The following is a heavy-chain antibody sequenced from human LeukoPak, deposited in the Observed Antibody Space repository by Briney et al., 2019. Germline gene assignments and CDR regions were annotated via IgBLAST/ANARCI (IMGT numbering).Heavy chain of an antibody. V-gene: IGHV3-30-3*01. CDR1: GFTFSTYT. CDR2: ISYDGSNK. CDR3: ARDRLQRLVWGVFDI. D-gene: IGHD6-13*01. J-gene: IGHJ3*02. Sequence: GGSLRLSCAASGFTFSTYTMHWVRQAPGKGLEWVAGISYDGSNKYYADSVKGRFTISRDNSKNSLQLQMNSLTTEDTALYYCARDRLQRLVWGVFDIWGLGTVVTVSS.